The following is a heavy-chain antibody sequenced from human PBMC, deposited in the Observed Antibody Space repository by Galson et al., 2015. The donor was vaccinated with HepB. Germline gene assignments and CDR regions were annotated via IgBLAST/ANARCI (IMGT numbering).Heavy chain of an antibody. V-gene: IGHV4-39*07. CDR2: IRYTGDT. D-gene: IGHD2-15*01. J-gene: IGHJ4*02. CDR3: GRDRPSGYYDY. Sequence: TLSLTCSVCGGSTSTSDYHWGWIRQPPGKGLEWIASIRYTGDTYYNPSLKSRVTISLDTSKNQFYLRLTSVTAADAAVYYCGRDRPSGYYDYWGQGTLVTVSS. CDR1: GGSTSTSDYH.